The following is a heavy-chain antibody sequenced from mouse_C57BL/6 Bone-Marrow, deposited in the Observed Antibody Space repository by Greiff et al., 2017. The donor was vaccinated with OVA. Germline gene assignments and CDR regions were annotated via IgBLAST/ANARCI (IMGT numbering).Heavy chain of an antibody. J-gene: IGHJ2*01. D-gene: IGHD3-2*02. CDR1: GYTFTSYW. Sequence: QVQLQQSGAELVKPGASVKLSCKASGYTFTSYWMHWVKQRPGQGLEWIGMIHPNSGSTNYNEKFKSKATLTVDKSSSTAYMQLSSLTSEDSAVYYCARNSPGQAFYFDYWGQGTTLTVSS. CDR2: IHPNSGST. CDR3: ARNSPGQAFYFDY. V-gene: IGHV1-64*01.